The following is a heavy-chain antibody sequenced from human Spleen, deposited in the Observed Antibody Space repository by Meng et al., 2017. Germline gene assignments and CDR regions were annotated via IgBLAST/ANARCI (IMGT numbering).Heavy chain of an antibody. CDR2: ISSSGSTI. D-gene: IGHD2-2*01. CDR3: ARVCSSTSCPPFDY. J-gene: IGHJ4*02. Sequence: GGSLRLSCAASGFTFSSYEMNWVRQAPGKGLEWVSYISSSGSTIYYADSVKGRFTISRDNAKNSLYLQMNSLRAEDTAVYYCARVCSSTSCPPFDYWGQGTLVTVSS. V-gene: IGHV3-48*03. CDR1: GFTFSSYE.